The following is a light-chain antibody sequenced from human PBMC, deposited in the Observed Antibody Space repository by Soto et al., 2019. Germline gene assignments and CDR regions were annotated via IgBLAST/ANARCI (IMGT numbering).Light chain of an antibody. CDR3: QQYNRYSIT. CDR2: KAS. Sequence: DIQMTQSPSTLSASVGARVTITCRVSQSISSWLAWYQQKPGKAPKLLIYKASSLDSGVPSRFRGSGSGTEFTLTISSLQPDDFANYYCQQYNRYSITFGQGTRLEIK. V-gene: IGKV1-5*03. J-gene: IGKJ5*01. CDR1: QSISSW.